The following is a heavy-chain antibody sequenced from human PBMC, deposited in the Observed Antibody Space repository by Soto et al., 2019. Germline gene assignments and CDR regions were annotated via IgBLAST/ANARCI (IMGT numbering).Heavy chain of an antibody. Sequence: QVQLAQSGAEVKKPGSSVKVSCKASGGTFSSYTISWVRQAPGQGLEWMGRIIPILGIANYAQKFQGRVTITADKSTSTAYMELSSLRSEDTAVYYCATVGYWVGGFDYWGQGTLVTVSS. CDR1: GGTFSSYT. D-gene: IGHD2-15*01. CDR3: ATVGYWVGGFDY. CDR2: IIPILGIA. J-gene: IGHJ4*02. V-gene: IGHV1-69*02.